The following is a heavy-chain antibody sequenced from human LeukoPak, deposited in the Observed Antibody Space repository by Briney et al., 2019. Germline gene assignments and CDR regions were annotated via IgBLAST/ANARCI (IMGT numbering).Heavy chain of an antibody. CDR1: RGSISSNNNY. J-gene: IGHJ5*02. CDR3: ARAYFSSWYMNWFDP. Sequence: SETLSLTCSVSRGSISSNNNYWGWIRQPPGKGLEWIGYIHYSGSTYYYPSLKSRVTISLDTSKNQFSLKLSSVTAADTAVYYCARAYFSSWYMNWFDPWGQGTLVTVSS. CDR2: IHYSGST. D-gene: IGHD6-13*01. V-gene: IGHV4-39*07.